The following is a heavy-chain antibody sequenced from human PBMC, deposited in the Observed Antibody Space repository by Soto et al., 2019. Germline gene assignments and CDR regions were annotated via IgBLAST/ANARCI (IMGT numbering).Heavy chain of an antibody. J-gene: IGHJ6*03. Sequence: ASVKVSCKASGYTFTSYAMHWVRQAPGQRREWMGWINAGNGNTKYSQKFQGRVTITRDTSASTAYMELSRLRSEDTAVYYCARDLGVWGSYRPDYYYYYYMDVWGKGTTVTVSS. CDR3: ARDLGVWGSYRPDYYYYYYMDV. CDR1: GYTFTSYA. V-gene: IGHV1-3*01. D-gene: IGHD3-16*02. CDR2: INAGNGNT.